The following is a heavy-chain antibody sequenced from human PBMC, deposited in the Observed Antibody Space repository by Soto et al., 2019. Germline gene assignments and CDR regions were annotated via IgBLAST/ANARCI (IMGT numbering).Heavy chain of an antibody. CDR3: ARYYYDSSGPHEYFDY. D-gene: IGHD3-22*01. Sequence: PSETLSLTCTVSGGSISSGGYYWSWIRQHPGKGLEWIGYIYYSGSTYYNPSLKSRVTISVDTSKNQFSLKLSSVTAADTAAYYCARYYYDSSGPHEYFDYWGQGTLVTVSS. V-gene: IGHV4-31*03. J-gene: IGHJ4*02. CDR2: IYYSGST. CDR1: GGSISSGGYY.